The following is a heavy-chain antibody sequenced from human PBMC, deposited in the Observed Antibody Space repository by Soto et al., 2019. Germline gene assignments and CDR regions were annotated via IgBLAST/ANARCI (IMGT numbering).Heavy chain of an antibody. D-gene: IGHD2-15*01. V-gene: IGHV3-53*01. CDR2: IYGGGNT. CDR1: GFTISSYY. CDR3: AGGEMWYLNIRDV. Sequence: GGSLRLSCAASGFTISSYYMTWVRQAPGKGLEWVSVIYGGGNTDYADSVKGRFTISRDNSKNTLYLQMSSLTAEDTAMYFCAGGEMWYLNIRDVGGQGPTVPVSS. J-gene: IGHJ6*02.